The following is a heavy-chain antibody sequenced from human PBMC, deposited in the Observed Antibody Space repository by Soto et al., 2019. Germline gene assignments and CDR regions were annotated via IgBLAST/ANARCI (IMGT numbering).Heavy chain of an antibody. D-gene: IGHD3-22*01. CDR3: AIDSVPNDSPGYYSIALDD. CDR2: IDSGGGAT. Sequence: PGGSLRLSCAASGFTCSSYAMSWVRQAPGKGLERVSAIDSGGGATYYADSVKGRFTISRDNSKNTLYLQMNSLRAEDTAMYHCAIDSVPNDSPGYYSIALDDRGQGTLDTVSA. CDR1: GFTCSSYA. J-gene: IGHJ4*02. V-gene: IGHV3-23*01.